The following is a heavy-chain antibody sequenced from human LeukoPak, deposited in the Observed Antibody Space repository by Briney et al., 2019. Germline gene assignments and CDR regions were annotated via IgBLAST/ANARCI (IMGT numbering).Heavy chain of an antibody. CDR2: ISTYDANT. J-gene: IGHJ6*03. CDR3: ARESGSLRYFDWKYYYMDV. D-gene: IGHD3-9*01. Sequence: GASVKVSCKASGYTFTGYYMHWVRQAPGQGLEWMGWISTYDANTNYAQNLQGRVTMTTDTSTSTAYMELRSLRSDDTAVYYCARESGSLRYFDWKYYYMDVWGKGTTVTISS. V-gene: IGHV1-18*01. CDR1: GYTFTGYY.